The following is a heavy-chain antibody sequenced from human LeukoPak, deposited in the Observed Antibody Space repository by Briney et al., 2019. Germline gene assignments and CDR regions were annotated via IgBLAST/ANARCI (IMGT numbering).Heavy chain of an antibody. V-gene: IGHV4-38-2*02. CDR2: IYQSGST. J-gene: IGHJ4*02. CDR1: GYSISSGYF. CDR3: ARDIDY. Sequence: SETLSLTCTVSGYSISSGYFWGWFRQPPGKGLERIGSIYQSGSTYYNPSLKSRVTVSVDTSKNQFSLRLNYVTAADTAVYYCARDIDYWGQGTLVTVSS.